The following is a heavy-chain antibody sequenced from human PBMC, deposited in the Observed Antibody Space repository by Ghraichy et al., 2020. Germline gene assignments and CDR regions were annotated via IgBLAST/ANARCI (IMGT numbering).Heavy chain of an antibody. CDR1: GFTFSNAW. CDR2: IKSKTDGGTT. Sequence: GGSLRLSCAASGFTFSNAWMSWVRQAPGKGLEWVGRIKSKTDGGTTDYAAPVKGRFTISRDDSKNTLYLQMNSLKTEDTAVYYCTTDLGDYYDSSGYYYFDYWGQGTLVTVSS. D-gene: IGHD3-22*01. V-gene: IGHV3-15*01. CDR3: TTDLGDYYDSSGYYYFDY. J-gene: IGHJ4*02.